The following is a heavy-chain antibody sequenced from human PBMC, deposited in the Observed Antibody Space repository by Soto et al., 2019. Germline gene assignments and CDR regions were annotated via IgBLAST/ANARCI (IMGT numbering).Heavy chain of an antibody. J-gene: IGHJ4*02. CDR1: GFTFNSYA. Sequence: QVQLVESGGGVVQPGKSLRLSCATSGFTFNSYALHWVRQAPGKGLEWVALISNDGSKTFYADSVKGRFTISRDTAKNTLFLQMNSLTTEETAVYFCEKAGEIFGLVIFAYLDFWGQGTLVAVSS. CDR2: ISNDGSKT. CDR3: EKAGEIFGLVIFAYLDF. V-gene: IGHV3-30*18. D-gene: IGHD3-3*01.